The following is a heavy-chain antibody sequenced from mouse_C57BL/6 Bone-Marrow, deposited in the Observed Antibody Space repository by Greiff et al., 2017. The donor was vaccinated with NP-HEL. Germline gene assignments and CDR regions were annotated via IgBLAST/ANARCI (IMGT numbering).Heavy chain of an antibody. D-gene: IGHD3-3*01. CDR2: INPYNGGT. CDR3: AREGTWRYFDV. V-gene: IGHV1-19*01. CDR1: GYTFTDYY. J-gene: IGHJ1*03. Sequence: EVQLQQSGPVLVKPGASVKMSCKASGYTFTDYYMNWVKQSHGKSLEWIGVINPYNGGTSYNQKFKGKATLTVDKSSSTAYMELNSLTSEDSAVYYCAREGTWRYFDVWGTGTTVTVSS.